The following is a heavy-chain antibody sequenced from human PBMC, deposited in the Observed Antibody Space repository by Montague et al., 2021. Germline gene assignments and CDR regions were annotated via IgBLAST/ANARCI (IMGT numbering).Heavy chain of an antibody. J-gene: IGHJ1*01. CDR3: ARSLTSGLLAEYCQH. D-gene: IGHD6-19*01. Sequence: SLRLSCAASGFTFSSYAMHWVRQAPGKGLEWVAVISYDGSNKYYADSVKGRFTISRDNSKNTLYLQMNSLRAEDTAVYYCARSLTSGLLAEYCQHWGQGTLVTVSS. CDR2: ISYDGSNK. CDR1: GFTFSSYA. V-gene: IGHV3-30-3*01.